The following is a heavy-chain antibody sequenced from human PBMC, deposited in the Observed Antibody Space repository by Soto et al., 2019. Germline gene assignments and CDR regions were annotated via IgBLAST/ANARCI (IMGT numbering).Heavy chain of an antibody. Sequence: PSKTLSLTCAVYGGSFSGYYWSWIRQPPGKGLEWIGEINHSGSTNYNPSHKSRVTISVDTSKNQFSLKLSSVTAADTAVYYCARGHFWSGYYSRFGYFDYWGQGTLVTVNS. D-gene: IGHD3-3*02. V-gene: IGHV4-34*01. CDR3: ARGHFWSGYYSRFGYFDY. CDR1: GGSFSGYY. CDR2: INHSGST. J-gene: IGHJ4*02.